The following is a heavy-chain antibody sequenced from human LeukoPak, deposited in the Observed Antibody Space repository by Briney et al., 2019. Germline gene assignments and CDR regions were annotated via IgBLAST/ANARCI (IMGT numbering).Heavy chain of an antibody. CDR3: ATAEYGDSPFDY. V-gene: IGHV1-8*01. D-gene: IGHD4-17*01. Sequence: ASVKVSCKASGYTFTSYDINWVRQATGQGLEWMGWMNPNSGNTGYAQKFQGRVPMTRNTSISTAYMELSSLRSEDTAVYYCATAEYGDSPFDYWGQGTLVTVSS. CDR1: GYTFTSYD. CDR2: MNPNSGNT. J-gene: IGHJ4*02.